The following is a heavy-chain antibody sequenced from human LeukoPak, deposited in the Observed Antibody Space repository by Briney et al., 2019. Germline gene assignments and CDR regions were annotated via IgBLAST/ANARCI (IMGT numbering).Heavy chain of an antibody. Sequence: SETLSLTCTVSGGSISSSSYYWSWIRQPPGKGLEWIGEINHSGSTNYNPSLKSRVTISVDTSKNQFSLKLSSVTAADTAVYYCAGSPGPYCTNGVCPDYYYYYYMDVWGKGTTVTVSS. D-gene: IGHD2-8*01. CDR3: AGSPGPYCTNGVCPDYYYYYYMDV. V-gene: IGHV4-39*07. J-gene: IGHJ6*03. CDR1: GGSISSSSYY. CDR2: INHSGST.